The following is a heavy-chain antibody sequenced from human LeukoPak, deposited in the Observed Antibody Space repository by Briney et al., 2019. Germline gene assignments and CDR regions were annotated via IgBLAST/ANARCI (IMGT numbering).Heavy chain of an antibody. J-gene: IGHJ5*02. Sequence: ASVKVSCKASGYTFTSYGISWVRQAPGQGLEWMGWISAYNGNTNYAQKLQGRVTMTTDTSTSTAYMELRSLRSDDTAVYYCARGERLRYFDWGWGLLEPRSEGDWFDPWGQGTLVTVSS. CDR1: GYTFTSYG. D-gene: IGHD3-9*01. CDR3: ARGERLRYFDWGWGLLEPRSEGDWFDP. V-gene: IGHV1-18*01. CDR2: ISAYNGNT.